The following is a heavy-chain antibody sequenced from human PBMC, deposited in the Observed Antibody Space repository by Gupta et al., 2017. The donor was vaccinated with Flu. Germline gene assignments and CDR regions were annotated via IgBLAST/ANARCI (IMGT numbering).Heavy chain of an antibody. CDR3: VKDQGGYCAGSSCASVFDF. J-gene: IGHJ4*02. CDR2: MSGIGPSA. Sequence: EVQLLESGGGVVQPGGSLRLSCAASGFSFDMFAMSWIRQVPGKGLEWVSGMSGIGPSAYYADSVKGRFTISRDNSKNTLFLQMDNLRPEDTAIYYCVKDQGGYCAGSSCASVFDFWGQGTRVSVSS. D-gene: IGHD2-2*01. V-gene: IGHV3-23*01. CDR1: GFSFDMFA.